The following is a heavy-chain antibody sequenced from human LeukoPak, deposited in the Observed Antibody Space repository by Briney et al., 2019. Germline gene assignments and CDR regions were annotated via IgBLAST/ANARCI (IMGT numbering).Heavy chain of an antibody. CDR3: AKDPHVGDPDAFDI. CDR2: ISWSGGIR. D-gene: IGHD2-21*02. J-gene: IGHJ3*02. CDR1: GYHLRNYP. V-gene: IGHV3-23*01. Sequence: GGSLRLSCAVSGYHLRNYPVSWVRRARGRVVVCISAISWSGGIRYYADDVKGRFSISRDNSKNTLYLQMNTLRAEDTAVYYCAKDPHVGDPDAFDIWGQGTLVTVSS.